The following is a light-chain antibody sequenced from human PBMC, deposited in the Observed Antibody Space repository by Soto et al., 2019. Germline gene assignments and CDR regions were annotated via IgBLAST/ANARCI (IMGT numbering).Light chain of an antibody. CDR1: SSVVGGYNF. Sequence: QSVLTQPASVSGSPGQSITISCTGTSSVVGGYNFVSRYQQHPYKAPKLMIFDVSNRPSGVSDRFSGSKSGNTASLTISGLQAEDEADYYCTSYTSSDTYVFGTGTKVTVL. J-gene: IGLJ1*01. V-gene: IGLV2-14*01. CDR2: DVS. CDR3: TSYTSSDTYV.